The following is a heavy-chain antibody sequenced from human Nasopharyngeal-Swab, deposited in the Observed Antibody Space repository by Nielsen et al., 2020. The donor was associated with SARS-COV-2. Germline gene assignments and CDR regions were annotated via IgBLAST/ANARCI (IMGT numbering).Heavy chain of an antibody. CDR1: AFTFSGYW. V-gene: IGHV3-7*01. CDR2: IKQDGSEK. J-gene: IGHJ4*02. Sequence: GESLKISCEASAFTFSGYWMNWVRQAPGKGLEWVASIKQDGSEKYYVDSVKGRFTISRDNAKNSLYLQMNSLRVEDTAVYYCARVPGGYDSSGYYFDQWGQGTLVTVSS. D-gene: IGHD3-22*01. CDR3: ARVPGGYDSSGYYFDQ.